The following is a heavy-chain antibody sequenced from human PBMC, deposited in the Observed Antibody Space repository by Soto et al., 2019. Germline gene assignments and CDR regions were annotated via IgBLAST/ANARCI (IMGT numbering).Heavy chain of an antibody. CDR2: IDPDSGAT. J-gene: IGHJ4*02. D-gene: IGHD2-8*02. V-gene: IGHV1-2*02. Sequence: HEHLVQSGAEVKRPGASLRVPCRASVYSFTGYYFHWVRRAPGQGLEWRGWIDPDSGATNYAQNFQGRVTLTSDTSISTASMDLTSLTSDDTAVYYCARGDYGTGGYPFPYFDYWGQGTLVIVSS. CDR1: VYSFTGYY. CDR3: ARGDYGTGGYPFPYFDY.